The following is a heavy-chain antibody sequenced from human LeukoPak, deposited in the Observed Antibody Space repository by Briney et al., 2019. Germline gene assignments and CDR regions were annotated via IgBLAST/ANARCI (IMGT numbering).Heavy chain of an antibody. Sequence: PSETLSLTCTVSGGSISSYYWSWIRQPAGKGLEWIGRIYTSGSTNYNPSLKSRVTMSVDTSKNQFSLKLSSVTAADTAVYYCARADYYGSGSYPYFDLWGRGTLVTVSS. J-gene: IGHJ2*01. CDR2: IYTSGST. CDR3: ARADYYGSGSYPYFDL. D-gene: IGHD3-10*01. V-gene: IGHV4-4*07. CDR1: GGSISSYY.